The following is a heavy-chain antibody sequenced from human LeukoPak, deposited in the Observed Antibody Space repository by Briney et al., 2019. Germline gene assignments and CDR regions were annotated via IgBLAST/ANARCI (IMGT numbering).Heavy chain of an antibody. D-gene: IGHD6-19*01. CDR3: ARQQIHSSGFDY. CDR2: ISTSSSYI. CDR1: GFTFSSYT. J-gene: IGHJ4*02. Sequence: GGSLRLSCAASGFTFSSYTMNWVRQAPGKGLEWVSSISTSSSYIYFADSVKGRFTISRDNAKNSLSLQMNSLRADDTAVYYCARQQIHSSGFDYWGQGTLVTVSS. V-gene: IGHV3-21*01.